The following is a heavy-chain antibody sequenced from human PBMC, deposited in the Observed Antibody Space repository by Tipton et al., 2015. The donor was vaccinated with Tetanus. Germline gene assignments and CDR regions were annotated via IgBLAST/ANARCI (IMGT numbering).Heavy chain of an antibody. CDR3: AVTRVIAARTNAFDI. V-gene: IGHV4-39*01. D-gene: IGHD6-6*01. CDR1: GGSISSSSYY. J-gene: IGHJ3*02. CDR2: IYYSGST. Sequence: TLSLTCTVSGGSISSSSYYWGWIRQPPGKGLEWIGSIYYSGSTYYNPSLKSRVTISVDTSKNQFSLKLSCVTAADTAVYYCAVTRVIAARTNAFDIWGQGTMVTVSS.